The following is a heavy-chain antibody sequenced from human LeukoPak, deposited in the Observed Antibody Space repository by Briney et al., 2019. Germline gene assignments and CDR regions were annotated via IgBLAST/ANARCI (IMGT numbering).Heavy chain of an antibody. CDR3: ARSCSSSSSRRYYYMDV. CDR2: TYYRSKWYN. J-gene: IGHJ6*03. CDR1: GDSVSSNSAA. V-gene: IGHV6-1*01. Sequence: SQTLSLTCAISGDSVSSNSAAWNWIRQSPSRGLEWLGRTYYRSKWYNDYAVSVKSRITINPDTSKNQFSLQLNSVTPEDTAVYYCARSCSSSSSRRYYYMDVWGKGTTVTVSS. D-gene: IGHD6-6*01.